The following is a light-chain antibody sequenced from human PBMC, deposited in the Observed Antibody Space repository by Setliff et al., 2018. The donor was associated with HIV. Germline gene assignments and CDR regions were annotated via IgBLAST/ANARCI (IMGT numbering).Light chain of an antibody. V-gene: IGLV2-8*01. J-gene: IGLJ1*01. CDR3: SSYAGSKNV. CDR2: EVN. Sequence: QSALAQPPSASGSPGQSVTISCTGTSSDVGGFNYVSWYQQHPGKTPKLMIYEVNKRPSGVPDRFSGSKSGNTASLTVSGLQAEDEAEYYCSSYAGSKNVFGTGTKVPVL. CDR1: SSDVGGFNY.